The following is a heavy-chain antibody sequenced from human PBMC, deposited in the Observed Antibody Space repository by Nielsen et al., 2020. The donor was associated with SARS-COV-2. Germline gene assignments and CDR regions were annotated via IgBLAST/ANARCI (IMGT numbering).Heavy chain of an antibody. D-gene: IGHD5-12*01. V-gene: IGHV3-33*01. Sequence: WIRQPPGKGLEWVAVIWYDGSNKYYADSVKGRFTISRDNSKNTLYLQMNSLRAEDTAVYYCARDSLVYSGYGIDYWGQGTLVTVSS. J-gene: IGHJ4*02. CDR3: ARDSLVYSGYGIDY. CDR2: IWYDGSNK.